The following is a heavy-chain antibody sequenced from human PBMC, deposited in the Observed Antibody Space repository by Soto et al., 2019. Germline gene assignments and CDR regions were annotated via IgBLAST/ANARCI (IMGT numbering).Heavy chain of an antibody. CDR1: RFTFSTSA. J-gene: IGHJ4*02. CDR3: AKHWDY. CDR2: ISGSGKYT. Sequence: EVQLLESGGGLVQPGGSLRLSCAASRFTFSTSAMSWVRQAPGKGLEWVSSISGSGKYTYYADSVKGRFTISRDNSKNTLFLQMNSLRPDDTAVYYCAKHWDYWGQGTLVTVSS. V-gene: IGHV3-23*01.